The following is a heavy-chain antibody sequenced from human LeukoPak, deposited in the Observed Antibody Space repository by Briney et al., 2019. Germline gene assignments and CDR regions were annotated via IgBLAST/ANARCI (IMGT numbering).Heavy chain of an antibody. V-gene: IGHV3-48*03. Sequence: GGSLRLSCAASGVTFRTFEMNWVRQAPGKGLEWVSYISSSGSNIYYADSVKGRFTISRDNAKNSLYLQMNSLRVEDTAVYYCARADMATITIDYWGQGTLVTVSS. CDR2: ISSSGSNI. D-gene: IGHD5-24*01. CDR1: GVTFRTFE. CDR3: ARADMATITIDY. J-gene: IGHJ4*02.